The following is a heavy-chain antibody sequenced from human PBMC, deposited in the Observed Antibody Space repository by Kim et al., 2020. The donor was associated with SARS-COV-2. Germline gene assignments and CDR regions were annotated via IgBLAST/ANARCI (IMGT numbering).Heavy chain of an antibody. CDR3: AKDPGEPNYDYVWGSYRPSYYWDY. J-gene: IGHJ4*02. CDR1: GFTFSSYA. Sequence: GGSLRLSCAASGFTFSSYAMSWVRQAPGKGLEWVSAISGSGGSTYYADSVKGRFTISRDNSKNTLYLQMNSLRAEDTAVYYCAKDPGEPNYDYVWGSYRPSYYWDYWGQGTLVTVSS. D-gene: IGHD3-16*02. CDR2: ISGSGGST. V-gene: IGHV3-23*01.